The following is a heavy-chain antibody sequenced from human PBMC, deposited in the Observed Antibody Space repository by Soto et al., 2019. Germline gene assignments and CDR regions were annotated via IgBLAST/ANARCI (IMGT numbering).Heavy chain of an antibody. Sequence: GGSLRLSCAASGFTVSSNYMSWVRQAPGKGLEWVSVIYSGGSTYYADSVKGRFTISRDNSKNTLCLQMNSLRAEDTAVYYCASSPAADWFDYWGQGTLVTVSS. J-gene: IGHJ4*02. CDR3: ASSPAADWFDY. D-gene: IGHD6-13*01. V-gene: IGHV3-66*01. CDR2: IYSGGST. CDR1: GFTVSSNY.